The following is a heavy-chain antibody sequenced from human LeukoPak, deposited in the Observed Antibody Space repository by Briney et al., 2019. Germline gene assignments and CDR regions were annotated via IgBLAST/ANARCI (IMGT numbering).Heavy chain of an antibody. CDR1: GFTFSRYG. J-gene: IGHJ4*02. D-gene: IGHD6-13*01. Sequence: GGPLTLSCAASGFTFSRYGMKWFRRAPGEGVEWVSDFSGSGVNTYYADSVKGRFTISRHNAKNSLYLQMNSLRAEDTAVYYCARDVVAAAGTLYFDYWGQGTLVTVSS. CDR2: FSGSGVNT. V-gene: IGHV3-21*01. CDR3: ARDVVAAAGTLYFDY.